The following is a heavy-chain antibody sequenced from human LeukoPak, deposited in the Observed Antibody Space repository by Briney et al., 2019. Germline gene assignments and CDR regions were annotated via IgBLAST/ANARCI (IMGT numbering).Heavy chain of an antibody. CDR3: ARLRYTYGKNFDY. Sequence: PGGSLRLSCAASGFTFKAYWMSWVRQAPGTGLEWVANIQQDGSEKNYVDSVKGRFTISRDNARNSLYLEMNSLRAADTAVYYCARLRYTYGKNFDYWGQGTLLTVSS. D-gene: IGHD5-18*01. J-gene: IGHJ4*02. CDR1: GFTFKAYW. CDR2: IQQDGSEK. V-gene: IGHV3-7*01.